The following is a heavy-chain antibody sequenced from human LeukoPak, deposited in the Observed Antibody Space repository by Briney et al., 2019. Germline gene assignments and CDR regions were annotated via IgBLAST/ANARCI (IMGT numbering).Heavy chain of an antibody. V-gene: IGHV4-39*01. CDR1: GGSISSSSYY. Sequence: SETLSLTCTVSGGSISSSSYYWGWIRQPPGKGLEWIGSIYYSGSTYYNPSLKSRVTISVDTSKNQFSLKLSSVTAADTAVYYCASPSLVPAHDYYYMDVWGKGTTVTVSS. D-gene: IGHD2-2*01. CDR3: ASPSLVPAHDYYYMDV. J-gene: IGHJ6*03. CDR2: IYYSGST.